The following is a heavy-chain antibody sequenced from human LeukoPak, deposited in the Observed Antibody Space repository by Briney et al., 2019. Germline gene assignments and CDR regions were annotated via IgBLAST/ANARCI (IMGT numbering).Heavy chain of an antibody. CDR3: ARVSSSWYAGYVGDWFDP. CDR1: GFTFSDYY. D-gene: IGHD6-13*01. V-gene: IGHV3-11*01. CDR2: IRGSGDTI. Sequence: GGSLRLSCAASGFTFSDYYMSWIRQAPGKGLEWVSYIRGSGDTIYYADSVKGRSTISRDNAKNSLYLQMNSLGAEDTAVYYCARVSSSWYAGYVGDWFDPWGQGTLVTVSS. J-gene: IGHJ5*02.